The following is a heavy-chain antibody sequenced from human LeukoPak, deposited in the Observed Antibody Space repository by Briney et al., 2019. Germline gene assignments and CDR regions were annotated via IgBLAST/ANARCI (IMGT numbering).Heavy chain of an antibody. J-gene: IGHJ4*02. D-gene: IGHD3-22*01. V-gene: IGHV3-23*01. CDR1: GFTFSSYA. CDR3: AKGSYYDSSGSFYFDY. Sequence: GGSLRLSCVVSGFTFSSYAMSWVRQAPGKGLEWVSGISGSGDNTYYADSVKGRFTISRDNSKNTLYVQMNSLGTEDTAAYYCAKGSYYDSSGSFYFDYWGQGTLVTVSS. CDR2: ISGSGDNT.